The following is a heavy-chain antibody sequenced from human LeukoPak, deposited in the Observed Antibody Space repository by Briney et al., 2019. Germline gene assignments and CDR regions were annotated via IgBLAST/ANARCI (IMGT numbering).Heavy chain of an antibody. Sequence: SETLSLTCTVSGGSISSYYWSWIRQPPGKGLEWIGYIYYSGATNYNDFLKSRLTISLDTSKNQFSLKLSSVTAADTAVYYCARVGGGIYFFDSWGQGTLVTVSS. D-gene: IGHD3-10*01. CDR1: GGSISSYY. CDR3: ARVGGGIYFFDS. CDR2: IYYSGAT. J-gene: IGHJ4*02. V-gene: IGHV4-59*13.